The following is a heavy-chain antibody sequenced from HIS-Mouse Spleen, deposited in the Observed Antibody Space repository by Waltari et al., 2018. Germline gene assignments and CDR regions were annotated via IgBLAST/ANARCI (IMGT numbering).Heavy chain of an antibody. CDR3: AKDRDGSGSYSDY. J-gene: IGHJ4*02. D-gene: IGHD3-10*01. CDR1: GFTFDDYA. Sequence: EVQLVESGGVVVQPGWSLRLSCAASGFTFDDYALHWVRQAPGKGLEWVSLISWDGGSTYYADSVKGRFTISRDNSKNSLYLQMNSLRAEDTALYYCAKDRDGSGSYSDYWGQGTLVTVSS. V-gene: IGHV3-43D*03. CDR2: ISWDGGST.